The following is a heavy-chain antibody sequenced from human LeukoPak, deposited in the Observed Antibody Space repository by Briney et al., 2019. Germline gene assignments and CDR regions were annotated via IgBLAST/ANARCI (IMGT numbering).Heavy chain of an antibody. CDR2: IYTSGST. V-gene: IGHV4-61*02. D-gene: IGHD6-19*01. J-gene: IGHJ6*03. CDR1: GGSISSGSYY. CDR3: ASGGSSGWYIYYMDV. Sequence: SETLSLTCTVSGGSISSGSYYWSWIRQPAGKGLEWIRRIYTSGSTNYNPSLKSRVTISVDTSKNQFSLKLSSVTAADTAVYYCASGGSSGWYIYYMDVWGKGTTVTVSS.